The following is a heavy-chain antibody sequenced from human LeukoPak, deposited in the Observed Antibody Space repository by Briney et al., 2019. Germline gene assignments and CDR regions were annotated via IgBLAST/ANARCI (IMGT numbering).Heavy chain of an antibody. V-gene: IGHV3-21*01. CDR1: GFTFSSYS. D-gene: IGHD1-14*01. J-gene: IGHJ4*02. CDR3: ARWRRGTDAKYYFDY. CDR2: ISSSSSYI. Sequence: GGSLRLSCAASGFTFSSYSLNWVRQAPGKGLEWVSSISSSSSYIYYADSVKGRFTISRDNAKNSLYLQMNSLRAEDTAVYYCARWRRGTDAKYYFDYWGQGTLVTVSS.